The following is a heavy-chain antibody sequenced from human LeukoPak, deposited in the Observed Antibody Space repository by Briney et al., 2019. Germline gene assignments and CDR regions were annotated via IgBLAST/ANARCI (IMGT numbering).Heavy chain of an antibody. Sequence: SETLSLTCAVYGGSFSGYYWSWIRQPPGKGLERMGEINHSGSTNYNPSFKSRVTISVDTSKNHFSLKLSSVTAADTAVYYCARGMGNWNDYYYMDVWGKGTTVTISS. V-gene: IGHV4-34*01. CDR1: GGSFSGYY. D-gene: IGHD1-1*01. CDR3: ARGMGNWNDYYYMDV. J-gene: IGHJ6*03. CDR2: INHSGST.